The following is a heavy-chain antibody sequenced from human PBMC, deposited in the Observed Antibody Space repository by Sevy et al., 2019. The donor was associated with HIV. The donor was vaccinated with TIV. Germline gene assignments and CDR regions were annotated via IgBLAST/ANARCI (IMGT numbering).Heavy chain of an antibody. Sequence: GGSLRLSCTTSGSTLGDYAMSWVRQAPGKGLEWVGFMRSKAFAGTTEYAASVKGRFTISTDDSKASAHLQMNSLRTEDTGVYYCIRSRLLGYTAMVPDYWGQGTLVTVSS. V-gene: IGHV3-49*04. CDR3: IRSRLLGYTAMVPDY. D-gene: IGHD5-18*01. CDR1: GSTLGDYA. CDR2: MRSKAFAGTT. J-gene: IGHJ4*02.